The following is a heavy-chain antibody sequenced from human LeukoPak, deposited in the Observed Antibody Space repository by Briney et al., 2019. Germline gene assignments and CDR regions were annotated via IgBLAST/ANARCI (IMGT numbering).Heavy chain of an antibody. Sequence: SETLSLTCTVSGGSISSGGYFWSWIRQPAGKGLEWIGRIYTTGSTNYNPSLNSRVTISMDTPKNQFSLKLSSVTDADTAVYYCARAKYYKVLTGYYFDYWGQGALVTVSS. CDR1: GGSISSGGYF. CDR3: ARAKYYKVLTGYYFDY. V-gene: IGHV4-61*02. D-gene: IGHD3-9*01. CDR2: IYTTGST. J-gene: IGHJ4*02.